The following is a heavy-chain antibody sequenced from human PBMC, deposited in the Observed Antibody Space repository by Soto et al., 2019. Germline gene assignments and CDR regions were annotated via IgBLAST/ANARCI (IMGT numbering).Heavy chain of an antibody. J-gene: IGHJ6*02. V-gene: IGHV4-34*01. CDR1: RGSFSGFY. CDR2: INHSGTT. D-gene: IGHD6-25*01. Sequence: SETLTLTCGVYRGSFSGFYWSWVRQTPGGGLEWIGEINHSGTTNYNPSFQNRVTISVDKSTNNFSLKMTSVTAADAAVYYCARGRGYVYRSNLYGLDVWGQGTTVTVSS. CDR3: ARGRGYVYRSNLYGLDV.